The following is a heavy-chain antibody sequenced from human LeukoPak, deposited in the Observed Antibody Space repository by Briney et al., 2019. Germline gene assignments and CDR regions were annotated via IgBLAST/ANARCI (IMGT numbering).Heavy chain of an antibody. Sequence: ASVTVSCTASGYTFTGYYMHWVRQAPGQGLEWMGWINPNSGGTNHAQKFQGRVTMTRDTSISTAYMELSRLRSDDTAVYYCASALDGSLLDYWGQGTLVTVSS. CDR2: INPNSGGT. V-gene: IGHV1-2*02. CDR1: GYTFTGYY. CDR3: ASALDGSLLDY. J-gene: IGHJ4*02. D-gene: IGHD1-26*01.